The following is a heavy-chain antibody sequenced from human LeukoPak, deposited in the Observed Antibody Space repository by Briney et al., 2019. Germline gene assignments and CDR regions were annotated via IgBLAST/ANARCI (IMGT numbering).Heavy chain of an antibody. D-gene: IGHD6-13*01. Sequence: GGSLRLSCAASGFTFSSYGMHWVRQAPGKGLEWVAVISCDGSNKYYADSVKGRFTISRDNSKNTLYLQMNSLRAEDTAVYYCAKEIAAGTNWFDPWGQGTLVTVSS. J-gene: IGHJ5*02. CDR3: AKEIAAGTNWFDP. V-gene: IGHV3-30*18. CDR1: GFTFSSYG. CDR2: ISCDGSNK.